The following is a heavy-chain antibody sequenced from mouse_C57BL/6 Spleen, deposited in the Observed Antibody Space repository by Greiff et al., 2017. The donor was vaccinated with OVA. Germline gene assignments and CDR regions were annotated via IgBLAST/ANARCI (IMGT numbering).Heavy chain of an antibody. V-gene: IGHV5-4*03. CDR2: ISDGGSYT. CDR1: GFTFSSYA. CDR3: ARGPARFDY. Sequence: EVKLVESGGGLVKPGGSLKLSCAASGFTFSSYAMSWVRQTPEKRLEWVATISDGGSYTYYPDNVKGRFTISRDNAKNNLYLQMSHLKSEDTAMYYCARGPARFDYWGQGTTLTVSS. J-gene: IGHJ2*01.